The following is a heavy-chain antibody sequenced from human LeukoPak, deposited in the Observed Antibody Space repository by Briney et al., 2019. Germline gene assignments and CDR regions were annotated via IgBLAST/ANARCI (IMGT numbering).Heavy chain of an antibody. CDR3: AHRRDSSGYQYRYWFAP. J-gene: IGHJ5*02. V-gene: IGHV2-5*02. CDR2: INWDDQK. CDR1: GFSLTTSGVG. D-gene: IGHD3-22*01. Sequence: ESGPTLVKPTQTLTLTCTFSGFSLTTSGVGVGWIRQPPGKALEWLALINWDDQKVYSPSLQSRLSITKDTSKNQAVLTMTNVDPVDTATYYCAHRRDSSGYQYRYWFAPWGQGTLVTVSS.